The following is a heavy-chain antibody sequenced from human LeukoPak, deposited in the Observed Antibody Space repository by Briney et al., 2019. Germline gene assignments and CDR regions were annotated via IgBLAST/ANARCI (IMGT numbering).Heavy chain of an antibody. V-gene: IGHV4-34*01. J-gene: IGHJ4*02. CDR3: ARARETVAIDY. Sequence: PSETLSLTCAVYGGSFSGYYWTWIRQPPGKGLEWIGEVNHSGSTNYNPSLKSRVTVSADTSKNQFSLKLTSVTAADTAVYYCARARETVAIDYWGRGTPVTVSS. D-gene: IGHD5-12*01. CDR1: GGSFSGYY. CDR2: VNHSGST.